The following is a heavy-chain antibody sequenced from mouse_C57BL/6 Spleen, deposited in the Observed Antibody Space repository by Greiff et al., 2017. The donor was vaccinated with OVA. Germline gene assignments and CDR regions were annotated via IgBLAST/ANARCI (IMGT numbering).Heavy chain of an antibody. CDR3: ASHGYYAFAY. V-gene: IGHV1-42*01. CDR1: GYSFTGYY. J-gene: IGHJ3*01. D-gene: IGHD2-3*01. Sequence: EVQLQQSGPELVKPGASVKISCKASGYSFTGYYMNWVKQSPEKSLEWIGEINPSTGGTTYNQKFKAKATLTVDKSSSTAYMQLKSLTSEDSAVYYCASHGYYAFAYWGQGTLVTVSA. CDR2: INPSTGGT.